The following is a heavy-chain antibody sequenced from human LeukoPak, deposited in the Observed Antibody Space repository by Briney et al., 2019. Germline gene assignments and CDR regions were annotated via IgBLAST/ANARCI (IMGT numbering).Heavy chain of an antibody. CDR1: GFTFNNYW. V-gene: IGHV3-7*03. CDR2: IKQDGTEK. J-gene: IGHJ4*02. Sequence: PGGSLRLSCAASGFTFNNYWMSWVRQAPGKGLEWVANIKQDGTEKYYVDSVKGRFTISRDNAKNSLYLQMNSLRAEDTALYYCARALLPGIAAAGIFDYWGQGTLVTVSS. CDR3: ARALLPGIAAAGIFDY. D-gene: IGHD6-13*01.